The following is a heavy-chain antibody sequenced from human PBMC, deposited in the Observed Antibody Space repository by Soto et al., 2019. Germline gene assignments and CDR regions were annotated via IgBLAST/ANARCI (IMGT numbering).Heavy chain of an antibody. J-gene: IGHJ4*02. V-gene: IGHV3-23*01. CDR3: ARIGMWIVDY. D-gene: IGHD5-12*01. Sequence: GGSLRLSCAASGFTFSFYAMSWVRQAPGKGLEWVSAISGSGGSTYYADSVKGRFTISRDNAKNSLYLQMNSLRAEDTAVYYCARIGMWIVDYWGQGTLVTVSS. CDR2: ISGSGGST. CDR1: GFTFSFYA.